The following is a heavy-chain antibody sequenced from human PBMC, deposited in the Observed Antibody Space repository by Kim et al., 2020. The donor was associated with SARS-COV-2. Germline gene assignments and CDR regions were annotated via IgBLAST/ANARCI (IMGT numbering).Heavy chain of an antibody. CDR2: NT. D-gene: IGHD2-15*01. V-gene: IGHV3-23*01. J-gene: IGHJ4*02. CDR3: ARIPARRIFDY. Sequence: NTYDADSVKGRFTISSDNSKNTLYLRLSSLSPEDTAVYYCARIPARRIFDYWGQGTRVTVSS.